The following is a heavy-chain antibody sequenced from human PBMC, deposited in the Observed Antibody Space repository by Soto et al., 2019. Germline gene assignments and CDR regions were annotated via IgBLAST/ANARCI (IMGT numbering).Heavy chain of an antibody. CDR2: ISSNSDTV. CDR1: GFTLSSYS. D-gene: IGHD3-16*01. V-gene: IGHV3-48*01. Sequence: DVYLVESGGGLVQPGGSLRLSCTASGFTLSSYSMNWVRQAPGKGPEWVSHISSNSDTVDYADSVKGRFTISRDNARNSLSLQMNSLRAEDTAVYYCARVGLKFLLGGEFFQVGGQGTLVTVSS. J-gene: IGHJ1*01. CDR3: ARVGLKFLLGGEFFQV.